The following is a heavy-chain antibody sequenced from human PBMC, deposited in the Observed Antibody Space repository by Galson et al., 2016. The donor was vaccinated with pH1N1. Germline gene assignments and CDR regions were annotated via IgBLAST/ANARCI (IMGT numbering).Heavy chain of an antibody. CDR2: IIPDFGII. D-gene: IGHD3-10*01. Sequence: SVKVSCKASGGSFSRHAINWVRQAPGQGLEWMGGIIPDFGIINYAKNFQGRGTITADESTNTAYMELSRLRSEDTAGYYGATAGFGARKFDYWGQGTLVTVSS. V-gene: IGHV1-69*13. CDR1: GGSFSRHA. J-gene: IGHJ4*02. CDR3: ATAGFGARKFDY.